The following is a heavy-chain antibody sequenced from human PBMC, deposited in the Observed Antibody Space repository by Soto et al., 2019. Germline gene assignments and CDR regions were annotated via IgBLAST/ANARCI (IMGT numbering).Heavy chain of an antibody. D-gene: IGHD5-12*01. CDR1: VYSFTSYW. CDR3: ARLPVEMATAFDI. CDR2: IYPGDSDT. V-gene: IGHV5-51*01. J-gene: IGHJ3*02. Sequence: GESLKISCKGSVYSFTSYWIGWVRQMPGKGLEWMGIIYPGDSDTRYSPSFQGQVTISADKSISTAYLQWSSLKASDTAMYYCARLPVEMATAFDIWGQGTMVTVSS.